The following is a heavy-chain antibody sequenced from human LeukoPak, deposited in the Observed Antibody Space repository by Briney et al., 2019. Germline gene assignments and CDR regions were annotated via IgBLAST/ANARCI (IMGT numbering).Heavy chain of an antibody. J-gene: IGHJ6*03. CDR2: IIFMFGTV. V-gene: IGHV1-69*13. Sequence: SVKVSCKASGDTFNNYVITWVRQAPGQGLEWMGGIIFMFGTVNYAQKFQGRVTMTADSSTRTAYMELNGLRFEDTAIYYCARAQSPSVSNFYYYMDVWGKGTTVTVSS. CDR1: GDTFNNYV. CDR3: ARAQSPSVSNFYYYMDV.